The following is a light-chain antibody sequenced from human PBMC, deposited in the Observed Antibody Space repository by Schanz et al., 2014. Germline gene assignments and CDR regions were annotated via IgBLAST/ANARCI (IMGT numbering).Light chain of an antibody. Sequence: EIVLTQSPGTLSLSPGERATLSCRASQTVSSNYLAWYQQKPGQAPRLLIYGASTRATGIPARFSGSGSGTEFTLTISSLQSEDCGVYYCEQYYSTPPTFVPGPQVHNK. V-gene: IGKV3-20*01. J-gene: IGKJ3*01. CDR3: EQYYSTPPT. CDR1: QTVSSNY. CDR2: GAS.